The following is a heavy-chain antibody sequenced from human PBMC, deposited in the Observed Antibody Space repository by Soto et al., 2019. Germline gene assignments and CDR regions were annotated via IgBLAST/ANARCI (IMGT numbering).Heavy chain of an antibody. J-gene: IGHJ6*02. V-gene: IGHV3-23*01. Sequence: GGSLRLSCAASGFTFSSYAMSWVRQAPGKGLEWVSAFSGSGGSTYYADSVKGRFTISRDNSKNTLYLQMNSLRAEDTAVYYCAKSGTGDLYYYYGMDVWGQGTTVTVSS. CDR1: GFTFSSYA. D-gene: IGHD7-27*01. CDR2: FSGSGGST. CDR3: AKSGTGDLYYYYGMDV.